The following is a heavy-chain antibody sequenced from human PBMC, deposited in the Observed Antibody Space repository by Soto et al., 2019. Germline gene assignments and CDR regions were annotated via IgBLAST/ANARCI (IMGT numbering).Heavy chain of an antibody. Sequence: GESLKISCKGSGYSFTSYWIGWVRQMPGKGLEWMGIIYPGDSDTRYSPSFQGQVTISADKSISTAYLQWSSLKASGTAMYYCARLHYDILTGHTGGFDPWGQGTLVTV. CDR2: IYPGDSDT. V-gene: IGHV5-51*01. CDR3: ARLHYDILTGHTGGFDP. CDR1: GYSFTSYW. D-gene: IGHD3-9*01. J-gene: IGHJ5*02.